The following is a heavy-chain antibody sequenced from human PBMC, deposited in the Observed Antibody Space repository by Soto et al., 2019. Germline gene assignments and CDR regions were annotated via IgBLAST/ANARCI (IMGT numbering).Heavy chain of an antibody. V-gene: IGHV1-2*04. Sequence: ASVKVSCKASGYTFSGYYMHWVRQAPGQGLEWMGGINPSSGATKYAQNFEDWVTMTSDTSISTAYMELRRLRSDDTAVYYCTRGPIMMFGVVVGAPAFDCWGQGTQVTVSS. CDR2: INPSSGAT. D-gene: IGHD3-3*01. J-gene: IGHJ4*02. CDR3: TRGPIMMFGVVVGAPAFDC. CDR1: GYTFSGYY.